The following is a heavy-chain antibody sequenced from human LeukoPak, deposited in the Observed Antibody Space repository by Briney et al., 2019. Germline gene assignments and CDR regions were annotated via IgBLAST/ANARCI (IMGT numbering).Heavy chain of an antibody. J-gene: IGHJ3*02. V-gene: IGHV4-34*01. Sequence: SETLSLTCAVYGGSFSGYYWSWIRQPPEKGLEWIGEINHSGSTNYNPSLKSRVTISVDTSKNQFSLKLSSVTAADTAVYYCARDTPLLRSAFDIWGQGTMVTVSS. CDR2: INHSGST. CDR3: ARDTPLLRSAFDI. D-gene: IGHD1-26*01. CDR1: GGSFSGYY.